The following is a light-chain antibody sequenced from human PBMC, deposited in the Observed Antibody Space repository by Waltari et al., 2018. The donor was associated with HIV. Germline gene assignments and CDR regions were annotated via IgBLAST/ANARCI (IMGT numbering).Light chain of an antibody. J-gene: IGLJ3*02. CDR1: SSNIGSNY. Sequence: QSVLTQPPSASGTPGQRVTISCSGSSSNIGSNYVYWYQQLPGTTPKLLIYRNTRRPAGIPDPFSGSKSGTSASLAISGRRSEDEADYYCAAWDDGLSGWVCGGGTKLTVL. CDR3: AAWDDGLSGWV. CDR2: RNT. V-gene: IGLV1-47*01.